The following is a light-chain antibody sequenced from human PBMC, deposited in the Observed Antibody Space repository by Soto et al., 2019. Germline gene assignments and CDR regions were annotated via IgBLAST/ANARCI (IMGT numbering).Light chain of an antibody. CDR2: GAY. CDR3: QQYGSSPPYT. Sequence: EIVLTQSPGTLSLSPGERATLSCRASHSVTSRYLAWYQQKPGQAPRLLIYGAYSRATGIPDRFSGSGSGTDFTLTISRLEPEHFAVYYCQQYGSSPPYTFGQGTKLEIK. J-gene: IGKJ2*01. V-gene: IGKV3-20*01. CDR1: HSVTSRY.